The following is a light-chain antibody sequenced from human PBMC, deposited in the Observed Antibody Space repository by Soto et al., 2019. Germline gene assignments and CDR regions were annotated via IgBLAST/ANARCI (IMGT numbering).Light chain of an antibody. CDR2: KAS. V-gene: IGKV1-5*03. CDR3: QQYKSFLT. J-gene: IGKJ1*01. CDR1: QTISSW. Sequence: DIQMTQSPSTLSGSVGDRVTITCRASQTISSWLAWYQQKPGKAPKLLIYKASTLKSGVPSRFSGSGSGTEFTLTISSLQPDDFATYYCQQYKSFLTFGQGTKVDIK.